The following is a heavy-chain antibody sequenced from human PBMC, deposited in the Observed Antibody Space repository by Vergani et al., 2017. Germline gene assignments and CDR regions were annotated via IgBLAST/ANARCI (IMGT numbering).Heavy chain of an antibody. CDR2: NYNSGST. Sequence: QVQLQESGPGLVKPSQTLSLTCTVSGGSISSGSYYWSWIRQPAGKGLGWIGRNYNSGSTNYNPSLKSRVTISVDTSKNQFSLKLSSGTAADTAVYYCARERDCSSTSCYPGVDYWGQGTLVTVSS. D-gene: IGHD2-2*01. J-gene: IGHJ4*02. CDR3: ARERDCSSTSCYPGVDY. CDR1: GGSISSGSYY. V-gene: IGHV4-61*02.